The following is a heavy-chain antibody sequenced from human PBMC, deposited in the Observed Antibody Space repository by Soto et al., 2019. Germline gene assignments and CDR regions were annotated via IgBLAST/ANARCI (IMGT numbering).Heavy chain of an antibody. V-gene: IGHV1-3*01. CDR2: INAGNGNT. CDR3: ARVDYDFWSGYYTSPAQADYGMDV. D-gene: IGHD3-3*01. CDR1: GYTFTSYA. J-gene: IGHJ6*02. Sequence: ASVKVSFKAAGYTFTSYAMHWVRQAPGQRLEWMGWINAGNGNTKYSQKCQGRVTITRDTSASTAYMELSSLRSEDTAVYYCARVDYDFWSGYYTSPAQADYGMDVWGQGTTVTVSS.